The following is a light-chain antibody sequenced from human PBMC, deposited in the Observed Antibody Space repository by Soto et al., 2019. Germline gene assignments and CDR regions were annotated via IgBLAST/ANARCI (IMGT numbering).Light chain of an antibody. J-gene: IGKJ1*01. Sequence: DIQMTQSPSSLSASVGDRVTITCRASQGISNFLAWYQQQPGKVPKLLIYAASTLQSGVPSRFSGSGSGTDFTLTISRLQPEDVATYYCQKYNSAPWTFGQGTQVEIK. CDR1: QGISNF. V-gene: IGKV1-27*01. CDR2: AAS. CDR3: QKYNSAPWT.